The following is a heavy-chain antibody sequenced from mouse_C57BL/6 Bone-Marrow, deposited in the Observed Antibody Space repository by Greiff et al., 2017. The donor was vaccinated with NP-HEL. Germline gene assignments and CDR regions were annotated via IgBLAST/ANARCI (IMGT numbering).Heavy chain of an antibody. CDR2: ISNGGGST. Sequence: EVMLVESGGGLVQPGGSLKLSCAASGFTFSDYYMYWVRQTPEKRLEWVAYISNGGGSTYYPDTVKGRFTISRDNAKNTLYLQMSRLKSEDTAMYYCARHYDYDAMDYWGQGTSVTVSS. V-gene: IGHV5-12*01. CDR1: GFTFSDYY. CDR3: ARHYDYDAMDY. J-gene: IGHJ4*01.